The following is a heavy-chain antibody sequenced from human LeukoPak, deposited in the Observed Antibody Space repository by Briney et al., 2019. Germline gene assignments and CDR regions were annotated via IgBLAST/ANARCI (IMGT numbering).Heavy chain of an antibody. CDR1: GDSISSGSFH. V-gene: IGHV4-61*02. D-gene: IGHD6-6*01. Sequence: PSQTLSLTCTVSGDSISSGSFHWSWVRQPAGKGLEWIVRIYTSGSTNYNPSLKSRVNISVDTSKNQFSLRLNSVTAADTAVYYCARDLWGYRSSSYYFDYWGQGTLVTVSS. CDR3: ARDLWGYRSSSYYFDY. CDR2: IYTSGST. J-gene: IGHJ4*02.